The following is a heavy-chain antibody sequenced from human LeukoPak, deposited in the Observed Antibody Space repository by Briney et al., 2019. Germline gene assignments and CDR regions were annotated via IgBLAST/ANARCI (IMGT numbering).Heavy chain of an antibody. V-gene: IGHV1-46*01. Sequence: ASVKVSCKASGYTFSDYTLYWVRQAPGQGLEWMGIINPSGGSTNYAQKFQGRVTMTRDTSTSTLYMELNGLRSDDTSVYYCARHGDGAENFQHWGQGTLVTVS. D-gene: IGHD4-17*01. J-gene: IGHJ1*01. CDR3: ARHGDGAENFQH. CDR2: INPSGGST. CDR1: GYTFSDYT.